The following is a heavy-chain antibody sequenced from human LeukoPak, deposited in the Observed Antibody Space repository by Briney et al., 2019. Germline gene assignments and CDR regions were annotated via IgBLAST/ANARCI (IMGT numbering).Heavy chain of an antibody. D-gene: IGHD3-10*01. Sequence: SETLSLTCTVSGGSISSSSYYWGWIRQPPGKGLEWIGSIYYSGSTYYNPSLKSRVTISVDTSKNQFSLKLSSVTAADTAVYYCARRRYGSGRWRYYYMDVWGKGTTVTISS. CDR2: IYYSGST. CDR3: ARRRYGSGRWRYYYMDV. V-gene: IGHV4-39*01. J-gene: IGHJ6*03. CDR1: GGSISSSSYY.